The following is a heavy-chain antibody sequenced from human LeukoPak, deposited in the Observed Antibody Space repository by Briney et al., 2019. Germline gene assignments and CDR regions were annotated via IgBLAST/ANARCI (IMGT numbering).Heavy chain of an antibody. D-gene: IGHD3-10*01. CDR3: ARTNYYGSGKYYYFDY. Sequence: SETLSLTCAVYGGSISSGGYSWTWIRQPPGKGLEWIGYIYHGGSTYYNPSLKSRVTISVDRSKNQVSLKLSSVTAADTAVYYCARTNYYGSGKYYYFDYWGQGTLVTVSS. V-gene: IGHV4-30-2*01. CDR2: IYHGGST. CDR1: GGSISSGGYS. J-gene: IGHJ4*02.